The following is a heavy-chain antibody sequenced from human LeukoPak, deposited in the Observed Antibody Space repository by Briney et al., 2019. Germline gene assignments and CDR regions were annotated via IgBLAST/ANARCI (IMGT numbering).Heavy chain of an antibody. V-gene: IGHV4-59*01. J-gene: IGHJ4*02. CDR1: GGSISSYY. CDR2: IYYSGST. CDR3: ARANYYGSGSYFNFDY. D-gene: IGHD3-10*01. Sequence: SETLSLTCTASGGSISSYYWSWIRQPPGKGLEWIGYIYYSGSTNYNPSLKSRVTISVDTSKNQFSLKLSSVTAADTAVYYCARANYYGSGSYFNFDYWGQGTLVTVSS.